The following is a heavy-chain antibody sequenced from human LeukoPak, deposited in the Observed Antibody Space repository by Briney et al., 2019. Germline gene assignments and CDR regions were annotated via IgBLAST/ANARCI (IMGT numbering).Heavy chain of an antibody. Sequence: PSETLSLTCTVSGGSISSSSAYWGWIRQPPGKGLVWVSRINSDGSSTSYADSVKGRFTISRDNAKNTLYLQMNSLRAEDTAVYYCARGGDSSAFNWFDPWGQGTLVTVSS. J-gene: IGHJ5*02. D-gene: IGHD3-22*01. CDR3: ARGGDSSAFNWFDP. V-gene: IGHV3-74*01. CDR1: GGSISSSSA. CDR2: INSDGSST.